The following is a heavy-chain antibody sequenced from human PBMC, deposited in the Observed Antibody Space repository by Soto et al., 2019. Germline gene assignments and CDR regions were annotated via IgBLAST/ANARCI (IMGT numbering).Heavy chain of an antibody. CDR2: ISASGGSR. J-gene: IGHJ6*02. D-gene: IGHD3-22*01. Sequence: EVQLLESGGGVVQPGGSLRLSCTVSAFTFNSDGMSWVRQAPGKGLEWVSAISASGGSRYYADSVKGRFTISRDNSKNTLFLQMNSLSAEDTAVYYCARSYYYDGSGPYGMDVWGQGTTVTVSS. CDR1: AFTFNSDG. V-gene: IGHV3-23*01. CDR3: ARSYYYDGSGPYGMDV.